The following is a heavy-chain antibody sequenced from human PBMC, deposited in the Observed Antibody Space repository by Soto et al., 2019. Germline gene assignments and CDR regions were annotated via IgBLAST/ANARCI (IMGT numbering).Heavy chain of an antibody. V-gene: IGHV1-2*06. CDR2: INPNSGAT. CDR3: ANLPPTPDWFAP. J-gene: IGHJ5*02. CDR1: GYTFTGYF. D-gene: IGHD2-15*01. Sequence: QVQLVHSGAEVKKPGTSVTVSCKASGYTFTGYFIHSLRHAPGQGLEWMGRINPNSGATNYARKFHDRVTMTRDTSINTAYMELSSLRSDDTAIYYCANLPPTPDWFAPWGQGTLVTVSS.